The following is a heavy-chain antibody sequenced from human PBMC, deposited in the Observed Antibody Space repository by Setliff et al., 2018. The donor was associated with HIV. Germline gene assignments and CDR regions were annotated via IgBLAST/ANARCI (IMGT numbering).Heavy chain of an antibody. CDR1: GYTFTSHY. D-gene: IGHD3-22*01. CDR3: ASSGYDSSGYYYGDAFDI. Sequence: ASVKVSCKASGYTFTSHYMHWVRQAPGQGLEWMGIINPSGGSTSYAQKFQGRVTMTRDTSTSTVYMELSSLRSEDTAVYYCASSGYDSSGYYYGDAFDIWGQGTMVTVSS. J-gene: IGHJ3*02. CDR2: INPSGGST. V-gene: IGHV1-46*01.